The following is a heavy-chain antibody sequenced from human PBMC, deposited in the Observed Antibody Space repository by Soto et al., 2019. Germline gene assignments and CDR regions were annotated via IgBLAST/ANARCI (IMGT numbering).Heavy chain of an antibody. V-gene: IGHV4-34*01. J-gene: IGHJ4*02. CDR3: ARGGYGGLDY. CDR2: INHGGST. D-gene: IGHD3-10*01. Sequence: SETLSLTCAVYGGSFSGYYWSWIRQPPGKGLEWIGEINHGGSTNYNPSLKSRVTISVDTSKNQFSLKLSSVTAADTAVYYCARGGYGGLDYWGQGTLVTVSS. CDR1: GGSFSGYY.